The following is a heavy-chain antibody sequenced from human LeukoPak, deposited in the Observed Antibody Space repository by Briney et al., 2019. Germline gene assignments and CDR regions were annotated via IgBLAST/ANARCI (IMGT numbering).Heavy chain of an antibody. J-gene: IGHJ4*02. CDR2: ISSSRSYI. CDR3: ARVRTYSSSSRSLDY. CDR1: GFTFSSYS. Sequence: GSLRLSCAASGFTFSSYSMNWVRQAPGKGLEWVSSISSSRSYIYYADSVKGRFTISRDDAKNSLYLQMNSLRAEDTAVYYCARVRTYSSSSRSLDYWGQGTLVTVSS. D-gene: IGHD6-6*01. V-gene: IGHV3-21*01.